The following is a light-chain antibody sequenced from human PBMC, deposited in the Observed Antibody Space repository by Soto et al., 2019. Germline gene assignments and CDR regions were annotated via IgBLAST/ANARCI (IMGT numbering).Light chain of an antibody. CDR3: TSYTSSSTYV. CDR1: SSDFNYYNS. V-gene: IGLV2-14*03. Sequence: LTQPASVSGSPGQSITISCSGTSSDFNYYNSVSWYQHHPGKAPKLMIYNVNNRPSGVSSRFSGSKSGNTASPTISGLQAEDEADYYCTSYTSSSTYVFGTGTKVTVL. J-gene: IGLJ1*01. CDR2: NVN.